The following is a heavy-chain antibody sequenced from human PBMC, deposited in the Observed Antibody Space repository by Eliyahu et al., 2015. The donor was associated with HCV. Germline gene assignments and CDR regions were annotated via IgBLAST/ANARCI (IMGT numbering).Heavy chain of an antibody. V-gene: IGHV3-7*03. CDR1: GFPFXXYW. Sequence: EVQLVESGGGLVQPGGSLRLSCAASGFPFXXYWMGWVRQAPGKGLGWVANIKQDGSEKYYVDSVKGRFTISRDNAKNSLYLQMNSLRAEDTAVYYCARTVLWFGDPRWMDVWGQGTTVTVSS. CDR3: ARTVLWFGDPRWMDV. J-gene: IGHJ6*02. D-gene: IGHD3-10*01. CDR2: IKQDGSEK.